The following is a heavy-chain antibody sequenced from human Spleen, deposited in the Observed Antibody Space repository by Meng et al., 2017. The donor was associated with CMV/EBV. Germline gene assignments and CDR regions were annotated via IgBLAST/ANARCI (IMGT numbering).Heavy chain of an antibody. CDR3: ARSVTMTQRFDN. D-gene: IGHD3-22*01. Sequence: GESLKISCDASGFTFSDYAIHWVRQAPGKGLEWVAVVSYDGVVKYYADSVMGRFTVSRDNFKHTVYLQMDSLRAEDTAVYYCARSVTMTQRFDNWGQGTLVTVSS. CDR2: VSYDGVVK. CDR1: GFTFSDYA. J-gene: IGHJ4*02. V-gene: IGHV3-30*04.